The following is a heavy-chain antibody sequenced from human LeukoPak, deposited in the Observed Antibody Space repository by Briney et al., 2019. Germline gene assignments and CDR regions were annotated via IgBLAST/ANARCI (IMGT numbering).Heavy chain of an antibody. V-gene: IGHV4-59*01. J-gene: IGHJ4*02. CDR3: ARWDRSYSSGWDH. CDR2: IYYSGST. Sequence: SETLSLTCTVSGGSISSYYWSWIRQPPGKGLEWIGYIYYSGSTNYNPSLKSRVTISVDTSKNQFSLKLSSVTAADTAVYYCARWDRSYSSGWDHWGQGTLVTVSS. D-gene: IGHD6-19*01. CDR1: GGSISSYY.